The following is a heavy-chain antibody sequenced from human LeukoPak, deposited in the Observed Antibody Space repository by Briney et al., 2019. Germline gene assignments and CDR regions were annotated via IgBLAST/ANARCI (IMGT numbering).Heavy chain of an antibody. Sequence: SETLSLTCTVSGGSISSGSYYWSWIRQPPGKGLEWIGYIYYSGSTNYNPSLKSRVTISVDTSKNQFSLKLSSVTAADTAVYYCAGVVPAAMRTLQIDYWGQGTLVTVSS. CDR3: AGVVPAAMRTLQIDY. V-gene: IGHV4-61*01. CDR1: GGSISSGSYY. CDR2: IYYSGST. D-gene: IGHD2-2*01. J-gene: IGHJ4*02.